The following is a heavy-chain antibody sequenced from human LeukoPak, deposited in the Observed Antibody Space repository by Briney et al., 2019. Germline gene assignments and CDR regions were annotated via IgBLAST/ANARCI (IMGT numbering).Heavy chain of an antibody. CDR3: ARDWQWQQLDGDAFDI. J-gene: IGHJ3*02. V-gene: IGHV3-7*04. D-gene: IGHD6-13*01. CDR1: GFTFSGYW. Sequence: PGGSLRLSCAASGFTFSGYWVSWVRQAPGKGLEWVANIKQDGSEKYYVDSVKGRFTISRDNAKNSLFLQMNSLRAEDTAVYYCARDWQWQQLDGDAFDIWGQGTVVTVSS. CDR2: IKQDGSEK.